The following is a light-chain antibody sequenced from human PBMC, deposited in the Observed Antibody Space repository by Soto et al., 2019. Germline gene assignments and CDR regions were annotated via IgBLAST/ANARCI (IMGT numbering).Light chain of an antibody. CDR3: SSYTSSRTLV. V-gene: IGLV2-14*01. CDR1: SSDVGGYNY. Sequence: QSALAQPASVSGSPGQSITISCTGTSSDVGGYNYVSWYQQHPGKAPKLMIYDVSNRPSGVSNRFSGSESGNTASLTISGLQAEDEADYYCSSYTSSRTLVFGGGTKLTV. J-gene: IGLJ3*02. CDR2: DVS.